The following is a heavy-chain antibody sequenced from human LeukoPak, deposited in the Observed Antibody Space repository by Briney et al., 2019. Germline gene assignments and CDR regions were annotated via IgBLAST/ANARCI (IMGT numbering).Heavy chain of an antibody. CDR1: GFTFDDYA. V-gene: IGHV3-9*01. J-gene: IGHJ4*02. CDR2: ISWNSGSI. Sequence: GRSLRLSCAASGFTFDDYAMHWVRQAPGKGLEWVSGISWNSGSIGYADSVKGRFTISRDNAKNSLYLQMNSLRAEDTALYYCAKDFGGAGSFFDYWGQGTLVTVSS. D-gene: IGHD3-10*01. CDR3: AKDFGGAGSFFDY.